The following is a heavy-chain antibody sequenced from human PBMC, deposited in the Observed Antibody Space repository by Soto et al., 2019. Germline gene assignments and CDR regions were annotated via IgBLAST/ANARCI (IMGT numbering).Heavy chain of an antibody. J-gene: IGHJ6*03. D-gene: IGHD2-8*01. CDR1: GGSISSSSYY. Sequence: QLQLQESGPGLVKPSETLSLTCTVSGGSISSSSYYWGWIRQPPGKGLEWIGSIYYSGSTYYNPSHKSRVTRTVDTSKNQFSLKLSSVTAADTAVYYCARLGCTNGACHYYYYYYMDVWGKGTTVTVSS. V-gene: IGHV4-39*01. CDR2: IYYSGST. CDR3: ARLGCTNGACHYYYYYYMDV.